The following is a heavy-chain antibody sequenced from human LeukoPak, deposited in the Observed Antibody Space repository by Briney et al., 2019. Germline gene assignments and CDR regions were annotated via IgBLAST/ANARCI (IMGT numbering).Heavy chain of an antibody. CDR1: GGSISSSSYY. J-gene: IGHJ4*02. Sequence: PSETLSLTCTVSGGSISSSSYYWGWIRQPPGKGLEWIGEINHSGSTNYNPSLKSRVTISVDTSKNQFSLKLSSVTAADTAVYYCARADYDFWSGSTHFDYWGQGTLVTVSS. V-gene: IGHV4-39*07. D-gene: IGHD3-3*01. CDR3: ARADYDFWSGSTHFDY. CDR2: INHSGST.